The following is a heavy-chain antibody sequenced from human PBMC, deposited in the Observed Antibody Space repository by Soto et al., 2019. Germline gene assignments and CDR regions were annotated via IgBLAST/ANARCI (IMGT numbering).Heavy chain of an antibody. CDR2: IIPIFGTA. J-gene: IGHJ4*02. V-gene: IGHV1-69*06. CDR1: GGTFSSDA. D-gene: IGHD1-26*01. Sequence: ASVKVSCKASGGTFSSDAISWVRQAPGQGLEWMGGIIPIFGTANYAQKFQGRVTITADKSTSTAYMELSSLRSEDTAVYYCARETSGYLDYWGQGTLVTVSS. CDR3: ARETSGYLDY.